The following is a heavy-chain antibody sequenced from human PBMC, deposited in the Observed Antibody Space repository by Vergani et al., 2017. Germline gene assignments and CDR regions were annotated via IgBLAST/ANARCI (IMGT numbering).Heavy chain of an antibody. Sequence: QVQLVESGGGVVQPGGSLRLSCAASGFTFSSYGMHWVRQAPGKGLEWVAFTRYDGSNKYYADSVKGRFTISRDNSKNTLYLQMNSLRAEDTAVYYCAKGRCSGGSCPRGFFDYWGQGTLVTVSS. CDR1: GFTFSSYG. CDR2: TRYDGSNK. D-gene: IGHD2-15*01. V-gene: IGHV3-30*02. CDR3: AKGRCSGGSCPRGFFDY. J-gene: IGHJ4*02.